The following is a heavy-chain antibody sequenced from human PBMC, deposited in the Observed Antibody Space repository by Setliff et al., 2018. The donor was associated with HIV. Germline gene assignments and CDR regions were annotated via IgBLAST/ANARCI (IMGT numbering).Heavy chain of an antibody. CDR3: ARGVPAAILFTNWFDP. D-gene: IGHD2-2*01. CDR2: IIPIFGTA. Sequence: SVKVSCKASGDTFSSYAISWVRQAPGQGLEWMGGIIPIFGTANYAQKFQGRVTITADESTSTAYMELSSLRSEDTAVYYCARGVPAAILFTNWFDPWGQGTLVTVSS. J-gene: IGHJ5*02. V-gene: IGHV1-69*13. CDR1: GDTFSSYA.